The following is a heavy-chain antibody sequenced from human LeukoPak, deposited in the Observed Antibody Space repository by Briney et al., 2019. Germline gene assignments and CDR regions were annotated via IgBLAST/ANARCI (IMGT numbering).Heavy chain of an antibody. CDR1: GFTFSSYG. CDR2: ISYDGSNK. Sequence: GGSLRLSCAASGFTFSSYGMHWVRQAPGKGLGWVAVISYDGSNKYYADSVKGRFTISRDNSKNTLYLQMNSLRAEDTAVYYCAKDPGIAAAGNYFDYWGQGTLVTVSS. D-gene: IGHD6-13*01. J-gene: IGHJ4*02. V-gene: IGHV3-30*12. CDR3: AKDPGIAAAGNYFDY.